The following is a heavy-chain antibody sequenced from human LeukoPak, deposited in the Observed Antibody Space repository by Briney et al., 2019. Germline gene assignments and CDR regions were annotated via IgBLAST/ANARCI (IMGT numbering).Heavy chain of an antibody. J-gene: IGHJ4*02. D-gene: IGHD6-13*01. V-gene: IGHV3-9*01. CDR3: AKDLGSSWYGTYFDY. Sequence: GGSLRLSCAASGFTFDDYAMHWVRQAPGKGLEWVSGISWNSGSIGYADSVKGRFTISRDNAKNSLYLQMNSLRAEDTALYCCAKDLGSSWYGTYFDYWGQGTLVTVSS. CDR1: GFTFDDYA. CDR2: ISWNSGSI.